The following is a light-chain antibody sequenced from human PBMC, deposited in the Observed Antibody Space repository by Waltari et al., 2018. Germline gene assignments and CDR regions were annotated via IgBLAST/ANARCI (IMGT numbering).Light chain of an antibody. J-gene: IGKJ2*03. CDR3: QQGYTYPYS. CDR1: QDISSS. V-gene: IGKV1-9*01. CDR2: YAN. Sequence: DIQMSQSPSSLSASVGDRVTITCRASQDISSSLNWYQQKPGKAPKLLISYANTLTIGVPSRFSGSGSGKEFTLTISSLQPEDFATYYCQQGYTYPYSFGQGTKVEIK.